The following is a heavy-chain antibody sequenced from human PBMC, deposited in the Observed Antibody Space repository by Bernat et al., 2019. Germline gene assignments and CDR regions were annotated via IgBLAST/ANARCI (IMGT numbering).Heavy chain of an antibody. Sequence: QLQLQESGPGLVKPSETLSLTCTVSGGSISSSSYYLGWIRQPPGKGLEWIGCIYYRGSTYYNPSLKSRVTISVDTSKNQFSLKMSSVTAADTAVYYCARGRIAVAGGWDYFDYWGQGTLVTVSS. D-gene: IGHD6-19*01. J-gene: IGHJ4*02. CDR2: IYYRGST. CDR1: GGSISSSSYY. CDR3: ARGRIAVAGGWDYFDY. V-gene: IGHV4-39*01.